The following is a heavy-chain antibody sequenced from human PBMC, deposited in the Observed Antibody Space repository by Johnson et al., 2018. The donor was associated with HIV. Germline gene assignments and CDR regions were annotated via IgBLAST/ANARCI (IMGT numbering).Heavy chain of an antibody. CDR2: INWNGETT. CDR1: GFTFDDYG. Sequence: MLLVESGGGVVRPGGSLRLSCAASGFTFDDYGMSWVRQAPGKGLEWVSGINWNGETTGYADSVKGRFKISRDNAKNSVYLQMNSLEAEDTAVDYCARAPEVRGVDAFDVWGQGTVVTVSS. V-gene: IGHV3-20*04. CDR3: ARAPEVRGVDAFDV. D-gene: IGHD3-10*01. J-gene: IGHJ3*01.